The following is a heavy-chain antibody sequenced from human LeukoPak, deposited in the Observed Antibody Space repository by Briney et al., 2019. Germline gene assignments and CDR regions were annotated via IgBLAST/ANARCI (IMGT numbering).Heavy chain of an antibody. CDR3: AKGDYYDSSGYYSPTEYFQH. CDR1: GYTFTSYD. CDR2: MNPNSGKT. V-gene: IGHV1-8*01. D-gene: IGHD3-22*01. Sequence: ASVKVSCKASGYTFTSYDINWVRQAPGQGLEWMGWMNPNSGKTSYAQKFQGRVTMTMNTSISTAYMELSSLRSEDTAVDYCAKGDYYDSSGYYSPTEYFQHWGQGTLVTVSS. J-gene: IGHJ1*01.